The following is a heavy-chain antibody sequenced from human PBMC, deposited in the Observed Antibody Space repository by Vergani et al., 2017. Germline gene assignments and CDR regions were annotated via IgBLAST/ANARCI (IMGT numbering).Heavy chain of an antibody. CDR2: ISYDGSNK. Sequence: QVQLVESGGGVVQPGRSLRLSCAASGFTFSSYAMHWVRQAPGKGLEWVAVISYDGSNKYYADSVKGRFTISRDNSKNTLYLQMNSLRAEDTAVYYCARDISSSSDYVYGMDVWGQGTTVTVSS. D-gene: IGHD6-6*01. CDR3: ARDISSSSDYVYGMDV. V-gene: IGHV3-30*01. CDR1: GFTFSSYA. J-gene: IGHJ6*02.